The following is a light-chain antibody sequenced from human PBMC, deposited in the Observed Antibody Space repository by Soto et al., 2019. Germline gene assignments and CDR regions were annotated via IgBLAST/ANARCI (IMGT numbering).Light chain of an antibody. CDR3: KSYAGSNTYV. CDR1: SSDVGGYNY. Sequence: QSALTQPASVSGSPGQSITISCTGTSSDVGGYNYVSWYQQLPGKAPKLMIYDVSDRPSGVSNRFSGSKSGNTASLTISGLQAEDEADYFCKSYAGSNTYVFGSGTKLTVL. J-gene: IGLJ1*01. CDR2: DVS. V-gene: IGLV2-14*01.